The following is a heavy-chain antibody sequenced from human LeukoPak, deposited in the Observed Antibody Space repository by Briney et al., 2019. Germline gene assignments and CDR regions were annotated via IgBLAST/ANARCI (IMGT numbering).Heavy chain of an antibody. Sequence: GGSLRLSCAASGFTFSSYWMSWVRQAPGKGLEWVANIKQDGSEKYYVDSVKGRFTISRDNAKNSLYLQMNSLRAEDTAVYYCARVDYYDSSGYFPNFDYWGQGTLVTVSS. D-gene: IGHD3-22*01. CDR2: IKQDGSEK. CDR1: GFTFSSYW. V-gene: IGHV3-7*01. CDR3: ARVDYYDSSGYFPNFDY. J-gene: IGHJ4*02.